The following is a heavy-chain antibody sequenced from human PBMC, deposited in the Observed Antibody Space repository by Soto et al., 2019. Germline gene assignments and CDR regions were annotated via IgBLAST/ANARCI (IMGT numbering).Heavy chain of an antibody. V-gene: IGHV1-3*04. J-gene: IGHJ1*01. Sequence: ASVKVSCKASGYTFSSYPLHWVRQAPGQRPEWMGWINTANDDTKYSQKFQDRVTLTRDTSASTAYMEVSSLTPEDTAVYYCARDEGVASGNWGQGTLVTVSP. CDR1: GYTFSSYP. D-gene: IGHD5-12*01. CDR3: ARDEGVASGN. CDR2: INTANDDT.